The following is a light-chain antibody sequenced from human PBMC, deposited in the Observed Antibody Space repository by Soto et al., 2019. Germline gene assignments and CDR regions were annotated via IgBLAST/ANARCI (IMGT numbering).Light chain of an antibody. J-gene: IGKJ1*01. V-gene: IGKV1-27*01. Sequence: DIQMTQSPSSLSASLGDRVTSTCRASQGISNYLAWYQQKPGKVPKLLIYAASTLQSGVPSRFSGSGSGTDFTLTISSLQPEDVATYYCQKYNSARRTFGQGTKVDI. CDR1: QGISNY. CDR2: AAS. CDR3: QKYNSARRT.